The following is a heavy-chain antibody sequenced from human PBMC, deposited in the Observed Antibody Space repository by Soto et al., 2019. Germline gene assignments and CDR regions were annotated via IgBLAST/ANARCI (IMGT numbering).Heavy chain of an antibody. Sequence: SETLSLTCTVSGGSISSYYWSWIRQPPGKRLEWIGYIYYSGSTNYNPSLKSRVTISVNTSKNQFSLKLSSVPASDPAVYSCACLRNMLTRYPGQFDNWGQGTLVTVSS. CDR1: GGSISSYY. CDR2: IYYSGST. D-gene: IGHD3-9*01. CDR3: ACLRNMLTRYPGQFDN. J-gene: IGHJ4*02. V-gene: IGHV4-59*01.